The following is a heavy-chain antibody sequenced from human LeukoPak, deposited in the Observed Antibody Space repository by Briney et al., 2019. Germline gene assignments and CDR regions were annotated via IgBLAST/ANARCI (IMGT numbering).Heavy chain of an antibody. Sequence: GASVKVSFKASGFTFTSSAVQWVRQARGQRLEWIGWIVVGSGNTNYAQKFQERVTITRDMSTSTAYMELSSLRSEDTAVYYCAAETGTTRWNAFDIWGQGTMVTVSS. CDR3: AAETGTTRWNAFDI. D-gene: IGHD1-1*01. CDR2: IVVGSGNT. V-gene: IGHV1-58*01. CDR1: GFTFTSSA. J-gene: IGHJ3*02.